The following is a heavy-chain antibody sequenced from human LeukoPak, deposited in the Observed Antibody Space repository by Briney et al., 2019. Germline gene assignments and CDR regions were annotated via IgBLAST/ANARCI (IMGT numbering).Heavy chain of an antibody. Sequence: SVKVSCKASGGTFSSYAISWVRQAPGQGLEWMGGIIPIFGTANYAQKFQGRVTITTDESTSTAYMELSSLRSEDTAVYYCTSGEYYGSGSYWDPYYFDYWGQGTLVTVSS. J-gene: IGHJ4*02. CDR3: TSGEYYGSGSYWDPYYFDY. CDR1: GGTFSSYA. V-gene: IGHV1-69*05. D-gene: IGHD3-10*01. CDR2: IIPIFGTA.